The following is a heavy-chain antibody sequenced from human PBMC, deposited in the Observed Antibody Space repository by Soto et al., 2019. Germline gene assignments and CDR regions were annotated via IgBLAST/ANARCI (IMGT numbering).Heavy chain of an antibody. D-gene: IGHD6-19*01. J-gene: IGHJ6*02. CDR3: ARDTSGWSLNGLDV. CDR2: INPGGGSA. CDR1: GSAITRYY. Sequence: QVDLVQSGAEVKKPGASVTISCKASGSAITRYYIHWVRQAPGRGLEWMGIINPGGGSASYAQKFQDRVTRDKDTSTGTVYMDVRSLRTEDTAVYYCARDTSGWSLNGLDVWGQGTTVNVSS. V-gene: IGHV1-46*01.